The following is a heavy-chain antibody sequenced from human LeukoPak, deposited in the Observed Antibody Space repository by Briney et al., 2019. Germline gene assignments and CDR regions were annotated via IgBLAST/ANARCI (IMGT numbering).Heavy chain of an antibody. D-gene: IGHD2-2*02. CDR2: ISSSSSYI. J-gene: IGHJ6*02. Sequence: GGSLRLSCAASGFTFSSYSMNWVRQAPGKGLEWVSSISSSSSYIYYADSVKGRFTISRDNAKNSLYLQMNSLRAEDTAVYYCARDLVPAAIPYYYGMDVWGQGTTVTVSS. V-gene: IGHV3-21*01. CDR1: GFTFSSYS. CDR3: ARDLVPAAIPYYYGMDV.